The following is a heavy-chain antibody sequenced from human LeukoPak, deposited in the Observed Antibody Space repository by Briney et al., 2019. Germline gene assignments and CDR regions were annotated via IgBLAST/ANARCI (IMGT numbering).Heavy chain of an antibody. Sequence: PGGSLRLSCTASGFIFSSYEMTWVRQAPGKGLEWVSYISSSGTIIYYADSVKGRFTISRDNAKNSLYLQMNSLRADDTAVYYCARDLTPYDYYSSGWYGYWGQGTLVTVSS. J-gene: IGHJ4*02. D-gene: IGHD6-19*01. CDR1: GFIFSSYE. CDR3: ARDLTPYDYYSSGWYGY. CDR2: ISSSGTII. V-gene: IGHV3-48*03.